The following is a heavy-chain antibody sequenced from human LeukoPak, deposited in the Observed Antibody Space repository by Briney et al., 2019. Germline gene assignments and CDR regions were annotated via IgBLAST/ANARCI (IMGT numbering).Heavy chain of an antibody. D-gene: IGHD6-19*01. CDR3: ASASGWYFDY. Sequence: GSLRLSCAASGFTFSSYWMSWIRQPPGKGLEWIGYIYYSGSTNYNPSLKSRVTISVDTSKSQFSLKLSSVTAADTAVYYCASASGWYFDYWGQGTLVTVSS. V-gene: IGHV4-59*01. CDR1: GFTFSSYW. CDR2: IYYSGST. J-gene: IGHJ4*02.